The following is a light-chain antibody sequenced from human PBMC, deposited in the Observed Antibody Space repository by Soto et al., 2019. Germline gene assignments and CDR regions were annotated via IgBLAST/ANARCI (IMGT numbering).Light chain of an antibody. J-gene: IGLJ1*01. CDR3: SSYTSSRPYV. Sequence: QSVLSQPASVSGSPGQSITISCTGTSSDVGGYDYVSWYQQHPGKAPKLMIYDVSNRPSGVSDRFSGSKSGNMASLTISGLQAEDEADYYCSSYTSSRPYVFGTGTKVTVL. CDR2: DVS. CDR1: SSDVGGYDY. V-gene: IGLV2-14*01.